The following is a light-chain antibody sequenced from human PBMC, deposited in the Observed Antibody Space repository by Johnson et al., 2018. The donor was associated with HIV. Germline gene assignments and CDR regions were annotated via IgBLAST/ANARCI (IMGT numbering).Light chain of an antibody. V-gene: IGLV1-51*01. CDR3: GTWDSSLSAGV. CDR2: DNN. J-gene: IGLJ1*01. Sequence: QSVLTQPPSVSAAPGQKVTISCSGSSSNIGNNYVSWYQQLPGTAPKLLIYDNNKRPSGIPDRFSGSKSGTSATLGITGLQTGDEADYDCGTWDSSLSAGVFG. CDR1: SSNIGNNY.